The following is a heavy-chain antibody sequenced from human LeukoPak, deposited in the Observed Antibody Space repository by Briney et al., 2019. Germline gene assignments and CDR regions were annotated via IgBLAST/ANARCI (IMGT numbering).Heavy chain of an antibody. D-gene: IGHD3-22*01. Sequence: GGSLRLSCAASAFTFSNYNMNWVRQAPGKGLEWVSSITSSGSYIYYADSVKGRFTISRDNAKNSLYLQLNSLRAEDTAVYYCARVPNYYDSSGHYWGQGTLVTVSS. CDR3: ARVPNYYDSSGHY. V-gene: IGHV3-21*01. J-gene: IGHJ4*02. CDR1: AFTFSNYN. CDR2: ITSSGSYI.